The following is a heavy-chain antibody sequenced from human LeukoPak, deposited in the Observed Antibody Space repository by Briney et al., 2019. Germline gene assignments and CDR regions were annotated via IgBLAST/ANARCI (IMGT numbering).Heavy chain of an antibody. CDR3: ARGSAVRGVIVLDY. Sequence: SETLSLTCTVSGGSLSSGSDYWSWIRQSAGKGLEWIGRIYASGSTNYNPSLKSRVTISVDTSKNQFSLKLSSVTAADTAVYYCARGSAVRGVIVLDYWGQGTLVTVSS. D-gene: IGHD3-10*01. CDR2: IYASGST. J-gene: IGHJ4*02. V-gene: IGHV4-61*10. CDR1: GGSLSSGSDY.